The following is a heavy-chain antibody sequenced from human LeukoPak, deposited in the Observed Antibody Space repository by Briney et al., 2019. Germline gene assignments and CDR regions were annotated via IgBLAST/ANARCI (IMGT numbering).Heavy chain of an antibody. CDR3: ARVDYGSGSIEVDP. V-gene: IGHV1-2*06. CDR2: INPNSGGT. CDR1: GYTFTGYY. J-gene: IGHJ5*02. Sequence: ASVKVSCKASGYTFTGYYMHWVRQAPGQGLKGMGRINPNSGGTNYAQKFQGRVTMTRDTSISTAYMELSRLRSDDTAVYYCARVDYGSGSIEVDPWGQGTLVTVSS. D-gene: IGHD3-10*01.